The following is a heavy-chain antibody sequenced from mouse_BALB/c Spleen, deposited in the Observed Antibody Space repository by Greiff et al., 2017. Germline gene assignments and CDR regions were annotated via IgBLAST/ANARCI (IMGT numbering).Heavy chain of an antibody. Sequence: EVQRVESGGDLVKPGGSLKLSCAASGFTFSSYGMSWVRQTPDKRLEWVATISSGGSYTYYPDSVKGRFTISRDNAKNTLYLQMSSLKSEDTAMYYCARMEVRRFEGYWGQGTTLTVSS. CDR1: GFTFSSYG. CDR2: ISSGGSYT. D-gene: IGHD2-14*01. CDR3: ARMEVRRFEGY. J-gene: IGHJ2*01. V-gene: IGHV5-6*01.